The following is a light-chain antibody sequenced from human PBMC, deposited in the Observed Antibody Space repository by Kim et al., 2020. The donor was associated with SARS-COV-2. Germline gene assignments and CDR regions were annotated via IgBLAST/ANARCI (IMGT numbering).Light chain of an antibody. V-gene: IGLV1-51*01. CDR3: ATWHSSLSAVV. J-gene: IGLJ2*01. Sequence: GQKVTSSCSGSSSNIGNNYVSWYQQFPGTAPKLLIYDNNKRPSGIPDRFSGSKSGTSATLGITGLQTGDEADYYCATWHSSLSAVVFGGGTQLTVL. CDR2: DNN. CDR1: SSNIGNNY.